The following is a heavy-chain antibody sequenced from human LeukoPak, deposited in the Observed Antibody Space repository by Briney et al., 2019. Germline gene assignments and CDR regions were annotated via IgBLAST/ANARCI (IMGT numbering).Heavy chain of an antibody. CDR3: TTDGCSSTSCYSFDY. CDR2: IKSKTDGGTT. V-gene: IGHV3-15*01. Sequence: GGSLRLSCAASGFTFSNAWMSWVRQAPGKGLEWVGLIKSKTDGGTTDYAAPVKGRFTISRDDSKNTLYLQMSSLKTEDTAVYYCTTDGCSSTSCYSFDYWGQGTLVTVSS. CDR1: GFTFSNAW. J-gene: IGHJ4*02. D-gene: IGHD2-2*01.